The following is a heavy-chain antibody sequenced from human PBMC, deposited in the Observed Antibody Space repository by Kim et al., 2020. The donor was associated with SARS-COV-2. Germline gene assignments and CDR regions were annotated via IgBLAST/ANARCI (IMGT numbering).Heavy chain of an antibody. CDR3: AREGDYYALGRYFDY. Sequence: ASVKVSCKASGYTFTSYGISWVRQAPGQGLEWMGGISAYNGNTNYAQKLQGRVTMTTDTSTSTAYMELRSLRSDDTAVYYCAREGDYYALGRYFDYWGQGTLVTVSS. J-gene: IGHJ4*02. V-gene: IGHV1-18*04. CDR2: ISAYNGNT. D-gene: IGHD3-10*01. CDR1: GYTFTSYG.